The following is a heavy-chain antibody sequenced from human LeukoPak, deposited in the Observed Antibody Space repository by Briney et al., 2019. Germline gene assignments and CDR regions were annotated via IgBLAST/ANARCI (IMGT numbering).Heavy chain of an antibody. CDR2: INHSGST. CDR1: GGSFSGYH. CDR3: ARGRRWLQS. D-gene: IGHD5-24*01. Sequence: PSETLSLTCGVYGGSFSGYHWNWIRQTPGKGLEWIGEINHSGSTNYNPSLKSRITISVDTSKNQFSLKLSSVTAADTAVYYCARGRRWLQSWGQGTLVTVSS. V-gene: IGHV4-34*01. J-gene: IGHJ5*02.